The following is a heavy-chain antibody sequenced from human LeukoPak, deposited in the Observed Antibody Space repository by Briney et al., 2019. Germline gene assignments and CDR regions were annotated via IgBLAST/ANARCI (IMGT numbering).Heavy chain of an antibody. D-gene: IGHD6-19*01. CDR3: HSGWYPSLHYYYGMDV. J-gene: IGHJ6*02. V-gene: IGHV3-66*01. CDR2: IYSGGST. CDR1: GFTFSSYA. Sequence: GGSLRLSCAASGFTFSSYAMSWVRQAPGKGLEWVSVIYSGGSTYYADSVKGRFTISRDNSKNTLYLQMNSLRAEDTAVYYCHSGWYPSLHYYYGMDVWGQGTTVTVSS.